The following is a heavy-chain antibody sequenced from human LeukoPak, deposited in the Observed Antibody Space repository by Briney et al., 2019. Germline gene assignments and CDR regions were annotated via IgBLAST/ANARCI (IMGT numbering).Heavy chain of an antibody. CDR1: GYTFTSFG. J-gene: IGHJ4*02. V-gene: IGHV1-18*01. Sequence: ASVKVSCTTSGYTFTSFGVSWVRQAPGQGLEWMGWISAYNGNTNYAQILRGRVTMTADTSTSTAYMELRSLRSDDTAVYYCARDLGAAPGIFFDFWGQVTLVTVSS. D-gene: IGHD6-13*01. CDR3: ARDLGAAPGIFFDF. CDR2: ISAYNGNT.